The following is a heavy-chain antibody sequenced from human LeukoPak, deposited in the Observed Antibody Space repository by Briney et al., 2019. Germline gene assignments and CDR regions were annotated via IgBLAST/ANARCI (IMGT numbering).Heavy chain of an antibody. D-gene: IGHD3-22*01. Sequence: KPSETLSLTCAVYGGSFSGYYWSWIRQPPVRGLEWIGEINHSGSTNYNPSLKSRVTISVDTSKNQFSLKLSSVTAADTAVYYCARGVEYRYYYDSSGYPDAFDIWGQGTMVTVSS. J-gene: IGHJ3*02. CDR1: GGSFSGYY. CDR3: ARGVEYRYYYDSSGYPDAFDI. CDR2: INHSGST. V-gene: IGHV4-34*01.